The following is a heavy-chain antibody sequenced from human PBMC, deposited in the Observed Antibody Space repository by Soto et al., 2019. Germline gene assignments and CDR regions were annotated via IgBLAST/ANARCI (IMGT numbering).Heavy chain of an antibody. CDR1: GFRLSDYG. D-gene: IGHD5-12*01. V-gene: IGHV3-33*01. J-gene: IGHJ4*02. CDR2: IWYDGSKT. CDR3: ARELSGYDYCLGY. Sequence: QVQLVESGGGVVQPGRSLRLSCAAFGFRLSDYGMHWVRQAPDRGLEWVAVIWYDGSKTYYADSVKGRFTISRDRPNNTVYLQMNSLRAEDTAVYYCARELSGYDYCLGYWGQGTLVTVSS.